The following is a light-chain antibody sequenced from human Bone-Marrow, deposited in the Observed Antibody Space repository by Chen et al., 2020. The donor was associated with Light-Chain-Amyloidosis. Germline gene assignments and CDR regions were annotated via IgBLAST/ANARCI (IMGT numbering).Light chain of an antibody. V-gene: IGLV3-10*01. Sequence: SYELTQPPSVSVSPGQTARISCSGDALPTTYAYWYQQKSGQAPVLVIYEDTKRPSGIPERFSGSSAGTMATLTISGAQVEDEADYYCYSTDTSVNHGVVGGGTTLTVL. CDR3: YSTDTSVNHGV. J-gene: IGLJ2*01. CDR2: EDT. CDR1: ALPTTY.